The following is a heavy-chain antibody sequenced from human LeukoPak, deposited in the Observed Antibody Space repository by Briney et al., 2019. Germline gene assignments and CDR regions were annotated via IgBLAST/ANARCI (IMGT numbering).Heavy chain of an antibody. CDR2: IYYSGST. CDR3: ARGYGGNSGYNWFDP. CDR1: GGSISSSSYY. V-gene: IGHV4-39*01. J-gene: IGHJ5*02. D-gene: IGHD4-23*01. Sequence: SETLSLTCTVSGGSISSSSYYWGWIRQPPGTGLEWIGSIYYSGSTYYNPSLKSRVTISVDTSKNQFSLKLSSVTAADTAVYYCARGYGGNSGYNWFDPWGQGTLVTVSS.